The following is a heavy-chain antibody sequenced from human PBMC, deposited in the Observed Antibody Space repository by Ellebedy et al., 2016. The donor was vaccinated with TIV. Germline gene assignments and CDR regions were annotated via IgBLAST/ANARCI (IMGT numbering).Heavy chain of an antibody. CDR3: ARVRRGSSGMDV. Sequence: ASVKVSCKASGYTFTANYMPWVRQAPGQGLEWMGWINPDSGGTNFAQKFQGRVTMTRDTSVNTAYMELSRLESDDTAVYYCARVRRGSSGMDVWGQGTTVTVS. V-gene: IGHV1-2*02. J-gene: IGHJ6*02. D-gene: IGHD6-13*01. CDR2: INPDSGGT. CDR1: GYTFTANY.